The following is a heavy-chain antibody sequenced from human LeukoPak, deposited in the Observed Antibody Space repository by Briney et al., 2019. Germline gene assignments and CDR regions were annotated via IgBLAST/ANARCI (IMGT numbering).Heavy chain of an antibody. CDR3: AKESVSYGDSEH. Sequence: QPRGSLRLSCAASGFTFSGSTMIWVRQAPGKGLEWVSGISGSGRDTYYADSVKGRFTISRDNSKKTVYMQMNSLRAGDTAVYFCAKESVSYGDSEHWGQGTLVTVSS. V-gene: IGHV3-23*01. J-gene: IGHJ4*02. D-gene: IGHD4-17*01. CDR1: GFTFSGST. CDR2: ISGSGRDT.